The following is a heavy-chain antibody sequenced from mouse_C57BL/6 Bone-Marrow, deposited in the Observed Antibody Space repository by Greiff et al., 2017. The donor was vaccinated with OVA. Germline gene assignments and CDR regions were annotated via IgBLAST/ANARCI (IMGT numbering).Heavy chain of an antibody. CDR3: AILVAQYYFDY. J-gene: IGHJ2*01. V-gene: IGHV1-9*01. Sequence: VQLQQSGSSLLQPGSSVKLSCKATGYTFTCYCIEWVKQRPGHGLEWIGEILPGSGSTNYNEKFKGKATFTADTSSNTAYMQLSSLTTEDSAIYYCAILVAQYYFDYWGQGTTLTVSS. CDR1: GYTFTCYC. CDR2: ILPGSGST. D-gene: IGHD1-1*01.